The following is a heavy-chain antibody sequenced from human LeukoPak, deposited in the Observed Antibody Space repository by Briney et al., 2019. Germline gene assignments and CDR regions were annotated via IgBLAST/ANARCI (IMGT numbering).Heavy chain of an antibody. CDR2: ISWNSGSI. D-gene: IGHD2-15*01. J-gene: IGHJ4*02. CDR3: ARASWGSAMVLAATASDF. CDR1: GFTFDDYA. V-gene: IGHV3-9*01. Sequence: GGSLRLSCAASGFTFDDYAMHWVRQAPGKGLEWVSGISWNSGSIGYADSVKGRFTISRDNAKNSLYLQMNSLRAEDTAVYYCARASWGSAMVLAATASDFWGQGTLVTVSS.